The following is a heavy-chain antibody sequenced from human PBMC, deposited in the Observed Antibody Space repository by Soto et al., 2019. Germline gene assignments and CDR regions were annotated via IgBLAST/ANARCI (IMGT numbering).Heavy chain of an antibody. J-gene: IGHJ4*02. V-gene: IGHV4-31*03. Sequence: SETLSLTCTVSGGSISSGGYYWSWIRQHPGKGLEWIGYIYYSGSTYYNPSLKSRVTISVDTSKNQFSLKLSSVTAADTAVYYCARDRGGNPDYWGQGTLVTVSS. CDR3: ARDRGGNPDY. CDR2: IYYSGST. CDR1: GGSISSGGYY. D-gene: IGHD2-15*01.